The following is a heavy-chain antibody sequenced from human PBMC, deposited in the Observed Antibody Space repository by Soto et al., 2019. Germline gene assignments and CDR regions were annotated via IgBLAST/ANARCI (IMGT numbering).Heavy chain of an antibody. CDR3: ARHRLGDYGSGSYQMYNWFDP. V-gene: IGHV4-39*01. CDR2: VYYSGTP. J-gene: IGHJ5*02. CDR1: GGPISSSGYY. Sequence: SETLSLTCAVSGGPISSSGYYWGWIRQPPGKGLEWIGSVYYSGTPYYNPSLKSRVSISVDTPKNHFSLRLSSVTAADTAVYYCARHRLGDYGSGSYQMYNWFDPWGQGTLVTVSS. D-gene: IGHD3-10*01.